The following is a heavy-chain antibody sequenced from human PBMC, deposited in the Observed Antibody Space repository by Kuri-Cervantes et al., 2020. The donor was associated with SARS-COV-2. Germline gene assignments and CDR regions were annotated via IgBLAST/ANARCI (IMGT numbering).Heavy chain of an antibody. D-gene: IGHD3-10*01. V-gene: IGHV3-23*01. CDR1: GFTFSSYA. J-gene: IGHJ4*02. CDR2: ISGSGGST. CDR3: AKEEFFYGSGRHFDY. Sequence: GESLKISCAASGFTFSSYAMSWVRQAPGKGLEWVSAISGSGGSTYYADSVKGRFTISRDNSKNTLYLQMNSLRAEDTAVYYCAKEEFFYGSGRHFDYWSQGTLVTVSS.